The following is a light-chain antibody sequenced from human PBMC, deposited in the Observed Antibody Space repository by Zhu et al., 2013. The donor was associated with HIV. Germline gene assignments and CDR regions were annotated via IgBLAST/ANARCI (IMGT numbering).Light chain of an antibody. CDR1: QSVSSSY. CDR3: QHNDTSSLT. CDR2: GAS. V-gene: IGKV3-20*01. J-gene: IGKJ4*01. Sequence: EIVLTQSPGTLSLSPGERATLSCRASQSVSSSYLAWYHQKPGQPPRLLIYGASTRATGIPDRFSGSGSGTDFTLSISRLDPEDFAVYYCQHNDTSSLTFGGGTTVEVK.